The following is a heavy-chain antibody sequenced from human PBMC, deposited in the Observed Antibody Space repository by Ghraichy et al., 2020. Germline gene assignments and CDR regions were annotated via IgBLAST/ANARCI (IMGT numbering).Heavy chain of an antibody. CDR2: INSSSATI. V-gene: IGHV3-48*02. CDR1: GFTFSSYN. D-gene: IGHD2-21*01. J-gene: IGHJ4*02. Sequence: GGSLRLSCAASGFTFSSYNMNWVRQAPGKGLEWVSYINSSSATIHYADSVKGRFTISRDNAKNSLYLQMNSLRDEDTAVYYCARGSLLWGDAFDCWGQGTLVTVSS. CDR3: ARGSLLWGDAFDC.